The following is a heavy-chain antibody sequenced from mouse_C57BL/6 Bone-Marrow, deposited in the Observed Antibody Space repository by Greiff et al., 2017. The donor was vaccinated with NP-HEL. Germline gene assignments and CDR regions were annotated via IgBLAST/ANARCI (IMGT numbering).Heavy chain of an antibody. J-gene: IGHJ4*01. CDR1: GYAFSSSW. CDR3: ASPYYAMDY. V-gene: IGHV1-82*01. Sequence: VQLQQSGPELVKPGASVKISCKASGYAFSSSWMNWVKQRPGKGLEWIGRIYPGDGDINYNGKFKGKATLTADKSSSTAYMQLSSLTSEDSAVYFCASPYYAMDYWGQGTSVTVSS. CDR2: IYPGDGDI.